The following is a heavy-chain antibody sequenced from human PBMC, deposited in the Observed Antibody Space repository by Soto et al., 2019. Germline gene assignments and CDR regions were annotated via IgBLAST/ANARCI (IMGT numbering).Heavy chain of an antibody. Sequence: QVHLVESGGGVVQPGRSLRLSCAASGFSFSSYGMHWVRQAPGKGLEWVAVISDDGREKFYGDSVKGRFTISRDSSNNTLHLQMNSLRTEDTAVYYCAKDYAAGGFFGDSWGQGILVTVSS. D-gene: IGHD6-13*01. CDR1: GFSFSSYG. CDR3: AKDYAAGGFFGDS. J-gene: IGHJ4*02. CDR2: ISDDGREK. V-gene: IGHV3-30*18.